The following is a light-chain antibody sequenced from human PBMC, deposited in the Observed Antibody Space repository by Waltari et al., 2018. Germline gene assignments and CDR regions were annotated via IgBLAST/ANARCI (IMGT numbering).Light chain of an antibody. CDR3: QQCYSTPYT. J-gene: IGKJ2*01. Sequence: DIVMTQSPDSLAVSLGERVTINCTSSQNLLYNSYNKNYLAWFQQKPGQPPKLLIYWASTRESGVPDRFSGSGSGTEFTLTISSLQAADVAVYYCQQCYSTPYTFGQGTKLEIK. V-gene: IGKV4-1*01. CDR1: QNLLYNSYNKNY. CDR2: WAS.